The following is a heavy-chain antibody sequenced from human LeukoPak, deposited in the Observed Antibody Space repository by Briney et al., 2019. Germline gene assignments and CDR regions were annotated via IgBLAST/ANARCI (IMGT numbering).Heavy chain of an antibody. J-gene: IGHJ4*02. CDR2: ISSNGGST. V-gene: IGHV3-64*01. D-gene: IGHD3-3*01. CDR3: VRGGYYDFWSGTFDY. CDR1: GFTFSSYA. Sequence: GGSLRLSCSASGFTFSSYAMHWVRQAPGKGLEYVSRISSNGGSTYYANSVKGRFTISRDNSKNTLYLQMGSLRAADMAVYYCVRGGYYDFWSGTFDYWGQGTLVTVSS.